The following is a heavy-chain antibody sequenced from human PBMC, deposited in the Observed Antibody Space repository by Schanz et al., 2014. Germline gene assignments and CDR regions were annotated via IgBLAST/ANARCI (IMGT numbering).Heavy chain of an antibody. CDR1: GFTVSNSY. CDR3: ARAQGVIRLYYGVDV. D-gene: IGHD3-10*01. Sequence: DVQLVDSGGGLVQPGGSLRLSCAASGFTVSNSYIHWVRQAPGKGLEWVSTIYSSGSTYYADSVRGRFTISRDNSMNTVYLQMNSLRSDDAAVYYCARAQGVIRLYYGVDVWGQGTTXTV. J-gene: IGHJ6*02. CDR2: IYSSGST. V-gene: IGHV3-53*04.